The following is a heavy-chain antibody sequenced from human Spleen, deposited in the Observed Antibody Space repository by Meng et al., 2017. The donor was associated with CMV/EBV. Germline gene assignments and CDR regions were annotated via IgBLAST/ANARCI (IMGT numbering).Heavy chain of an antibody. J-gene: IGHJ3*02. CDR2: ISAGGTFI. CDR1: GFTFSSSG. Sequence: GGSLRLSCVASGFTFSSSGMNWVRQAPGTGLEWVSSISAGGTFIYYSDSVKGRFTISRDNAKNSLYLQMNSLRAEDTAVYYCARDGGDWQKLNALDIWGQGTMVTVSS. V-gene: IGHV3-21*01. CDR3: ARDGGDWQKLNALDI. D-gene: IGHD3-16*01.